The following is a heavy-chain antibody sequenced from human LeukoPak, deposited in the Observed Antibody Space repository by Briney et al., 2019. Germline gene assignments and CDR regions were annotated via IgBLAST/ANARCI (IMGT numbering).Heavy chain of an antibody. CDR1: GYSISSGYY. J-gene: IGHJ4*02. Sequence: SETLSLTCAVSGYSISSGYYWDWIRQPPGKGLEWIGNIYHSGSTYYNPSLKRRVTISVDTSKNQFSLKLSSVTAADTAVYYCARQYWDDSKLDYWGQGTLVTVSS. V-gene: IGHV4-38-2*01. CDR2: IYHSGST. CDR3: ARQYWDDSKLDY. D-gene: IGHD3-22*01.